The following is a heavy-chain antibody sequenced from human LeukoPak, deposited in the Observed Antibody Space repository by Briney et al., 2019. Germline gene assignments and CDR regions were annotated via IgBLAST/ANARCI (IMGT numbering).Heavy chain of an antibody. J-gene: IGHJ4*02. CDR1: GFTFSSYS. CDR2: ISTSSSYI. CDR3: AREANNYGGHTMRI. Sequence: PGGSLRLSCAASGFTFSSYSMNWVRQAPGKGLEWVSSISTSSSYIYYADSVKGRFTISRDNAKNSLYLQMNSLRVEDTAVYYCAREANNYGGHTMRIWGQGTLVTVSS. D-gene: IGHD4-23*01. V-gene: IGHV3-21*01.